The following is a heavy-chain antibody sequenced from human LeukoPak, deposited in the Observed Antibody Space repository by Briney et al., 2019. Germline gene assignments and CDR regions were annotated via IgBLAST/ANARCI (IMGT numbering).Heavy chain of an antibody. CDR2: INHSGST. CDR1: GGSFSGYY. V-gene: IGHV4-34*01. D-gene: IGHD2-2*01. Sequence: PSETLSLTCAVYGGSFSGYYWSWIRQPPGKGLEWIGEINHSGSTNYNPSLKSRVTISVDTSKNQFSLKLSSVTAADTAMYYCARGEGYCSSTSCYALDYWGQGTLVTVSS. CDR3: ARGEGYCSSTSCYALDY. J-gene: IGHJ4*02.